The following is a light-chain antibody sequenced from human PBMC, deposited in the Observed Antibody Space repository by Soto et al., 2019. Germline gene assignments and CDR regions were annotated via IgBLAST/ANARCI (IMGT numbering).Light chain of an antibody. V-gene: IGKV1-33*01. CDR1: QDISNY. J-gene: IGKJ4*01. Sequence: IQMTQSPSSLSASVGDRVTITVQASQDISNYLNWYQQKPGKAPKLLIYDASNLETGVPSRFSGSGSGTDFTFTISSLQPEDIATYYCQQYDNLPLTFGGGTKVDIK. CDR2: DAS. CDR3: QQYDNLPLT.